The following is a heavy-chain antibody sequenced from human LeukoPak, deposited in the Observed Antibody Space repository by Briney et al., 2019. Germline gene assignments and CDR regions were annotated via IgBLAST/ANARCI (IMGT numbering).Heavy chain of an antibody. CDR2: IYHSGST. CDR1: GYSITSSSW. J-gene: IGHJ6*02. Sequence: TSDTLSLTCAVSGYSITSSSWWSWVRQPPGKGLEWIGEIYHSGSTNYNPSLKSRVTISVDRSKNQFSLKLSSVTAADTAVYYCAREVYSNGMDVWGQGTTVTVSS. V-gene: IGHV4-4*02. D-gene: IGHD1-26*01. CDR3: AREVYSNGMDV.